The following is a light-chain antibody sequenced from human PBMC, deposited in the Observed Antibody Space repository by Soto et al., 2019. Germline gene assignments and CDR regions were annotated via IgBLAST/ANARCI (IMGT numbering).Light chain of an antibody. V-gene: IGLV1-40*01. CDR2: GNI. Sequence: QPVLTQPPSVSGAPGQRVTISCTGNSSNIGAGYDLHWYQQLPGTAPRLLVYGNIFRPSGVPDRFSGSKSGTSASLAITGLQAEDEADYYCQSYDTTLRTWKVFGGGTKLTVL. CDR3: QSYDTTLRTWKV. J-gene: IGLJ3*02. CDR1: SSNIGAGYD.